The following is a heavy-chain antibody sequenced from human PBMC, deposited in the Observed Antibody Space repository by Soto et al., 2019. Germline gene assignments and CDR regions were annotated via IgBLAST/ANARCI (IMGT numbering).Heavy chain of an antibody. CDR3: AKDAVPYNGKWDWFDS. CDR1: RFTFSDFA. V-gene: IGHV3-23*01. J-gene: IGHJ5*01. D-gene: IGHD1-20*01. CDR2: IGGLGSDT. Sequence: DVQLLESGGGLVQPGGSLTLSCAASRFTFSDFAMSWVRQAPGKGLEWVSSIGGLGSDTYYADLVKGRFTISRDNSKNTLYLQMDGLSDEDTALYYCAKDAVPYNGKWDWFDSWGQGTLVIVS.